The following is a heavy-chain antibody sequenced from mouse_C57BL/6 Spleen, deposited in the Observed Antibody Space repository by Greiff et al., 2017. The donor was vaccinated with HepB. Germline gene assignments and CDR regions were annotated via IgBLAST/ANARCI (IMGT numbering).Heavy chain of an antibody. V-gene: IGHV14-3*01. D-gene: IGHD4-1*01. Sequence: EVKLVESVAELVRPGASVKLSCTASGFNIKNTYMHWVKQRPEQGLEWIGRIDPANGNTKYAPKFQGKATITADTSSNTAYLQLSSLTSEDTAIYYCAREVLVSGKGNFDYWGQGTTLTVSS. J-gene: IGHJ2*01. CDR2: IDPANGNT. CDR1: GFNIKNTY. CDR3: AREVLVSGKGNFDY.